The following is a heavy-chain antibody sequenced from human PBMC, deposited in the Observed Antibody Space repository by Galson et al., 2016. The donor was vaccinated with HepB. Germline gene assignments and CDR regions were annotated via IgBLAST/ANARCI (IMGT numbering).Heavy chain of an antibody. CDR2: ISDSGGNT. D-gene: IGHD1/OR15-1a*01. CDR1: GFSVNNFW. Sequence: SLRLSCAASGFSVNNFWMSWVRQAPGKGLEWVSGISDSGGNTYFADSVKGRFTISRDNSRNTLYLQMNSLRVEDTAVYYCAKGTTLQVHFGYFDHWGQGTLVTVSS. V-gene: IGHV3-23*01. CDR3: AKGTTLQVHFGYFDH. J-gene: IGHJ4*02.